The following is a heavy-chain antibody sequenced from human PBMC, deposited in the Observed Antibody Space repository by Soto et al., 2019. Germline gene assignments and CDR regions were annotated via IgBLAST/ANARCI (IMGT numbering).Heavy chain of an antibody. J-gene: IGHJ6*02. Sequence: GASVKVSCKASGYTFTGYYVHWVRQAPGQGLEWMGWINPNSGDTYLAQRFQGRVTMNRDTSIGTAYMELRGLTSEDTAEYYCAKGGAIVAAGTRVYLYNAMDVWGQGTTVTVSS. CDR1: GYTFTGYY. CDR2: INPNSGDT. CDR3: AKGGAIVAAGTRVYLYNAMDV. V-gene: IGHV1-2*02. D-gene: IGHD1-26*01.